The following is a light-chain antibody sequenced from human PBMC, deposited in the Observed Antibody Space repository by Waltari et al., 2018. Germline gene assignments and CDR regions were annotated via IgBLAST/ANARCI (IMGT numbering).Light chain of an antibody. Sequence: QSALPQPRSVSGSRGQSVPIPCIAATSDVGRLNSVSSYQQYPGKAPKLFIHGVTKRPAGVPDRFSGSKFGNTASLTISGLQADDEADYYCCSYAGSYTLYVFGTGTKVTVL. V-gene: IGLV2-11*01. CDR2: GVT. J-gene: IGLJ1*01. CDR1: TSDVGRLNS. CDR3: CSYAGSYTLYV.